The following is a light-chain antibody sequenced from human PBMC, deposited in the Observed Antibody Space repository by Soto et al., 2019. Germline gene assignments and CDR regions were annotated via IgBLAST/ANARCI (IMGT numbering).Light chain of an antibody. Sequence: DIQMTQSPSSLSASVGDRVTITCRASQAIGNYLNWYQQKPGKAPNLLIFGATTLQSGVPSRFSGSGYGTNFTLIISVLQPEHFAIYYCQQCHATPLTFGQGTRPEIK. CDR2: GAT. CDR3: QQCHATPLT. CDR1: QAIGNY. J-gene: IGKJ5*01. V-gene: IGKV1-39*01.